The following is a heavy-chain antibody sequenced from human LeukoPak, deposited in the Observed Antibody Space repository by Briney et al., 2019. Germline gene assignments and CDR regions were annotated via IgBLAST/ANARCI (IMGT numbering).Heavy chain of an antibody. D-gene: IGHD2-21*01. CDR1: GGSFSGNY. J-gene: IGHJ4*02. Sequence: SETLSLTCAVYGGSFSGNYWTLIRQTPGGGLEWIGESSPTGDITGYNPSLQGRATISVDSSKNQFSLKLTSVTAADTGVYYCARVPDFIARPCDSWGPGTLVTVSS. CDR3: ARVPDFIARPCDS. CDR2: SSPTGDIT. V-gene: IGHV4-34*01.